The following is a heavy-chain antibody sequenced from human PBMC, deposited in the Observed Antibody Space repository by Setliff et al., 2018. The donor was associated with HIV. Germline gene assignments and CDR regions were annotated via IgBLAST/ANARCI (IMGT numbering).Heavy chain of an antibody. CDR1: GGVSGGDMGVHD. CDR2: IYDNEKT. Sequence: PSETLSLTCSVSGGVSGGDMGVHDWSWIRQPPGKGLEWIGYIYDNEKTFYNPSLKSRVTITVDNSKNTLYLQVNSLRPEDTAVYFCASARIPTGGTSTSFDYWGQGTLVTVSS. J-gene: IGHJ4*02. D-gene: IGHD1-1*01. V-gene: IGHV4-61*08. CDR3: ASARIPTGGTSTSFDY.